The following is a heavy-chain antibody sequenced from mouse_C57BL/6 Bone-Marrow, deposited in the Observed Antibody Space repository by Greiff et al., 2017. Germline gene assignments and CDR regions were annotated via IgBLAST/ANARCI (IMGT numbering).Heavy chain of an antibody. J-gene: IGHJ1*03. CDR2: ISSGGDYI. D-gene: IGHD1-1*01. CDR3: TRDSPLYYGSSDWYFDV. V-gene: IGHV5-9-1*02. CDR1: GFNFSSYA. Sequence: EVKLVESGEGLVKPGGSLKLSCEASGFNFSSYAMSWVRQTPEKRLEWVAYISSGGDYIYYADTVKGRFTIYRDNARNTLYLQMSSLKSENTAMYYCTRDSPLYYGSSDWYFDVWGTVTTVTVSS.